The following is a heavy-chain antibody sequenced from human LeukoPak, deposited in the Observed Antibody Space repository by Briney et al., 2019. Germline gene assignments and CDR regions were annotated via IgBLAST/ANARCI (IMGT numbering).Heavy chain of an antibody. CDR3: ARGKWGSGSHHYYYYYGMDV. J-gene: IGHJ6*04. D-gene: IGHD3-10*01. CDR1: GGSFSGYY. CDR2: INHSGST. Sequence: SETLSLTCAVYGGSFSGYYWSWLRQPPGKGLEWIGEINHSGSTNYNPSLKSRVTISVDTSKNQFSLKLSSVTAADTAVYYCARGKWGSGSHHYYYYYGMDVWGEGTTVTVSS. V-gene: IGHV4-34*01.